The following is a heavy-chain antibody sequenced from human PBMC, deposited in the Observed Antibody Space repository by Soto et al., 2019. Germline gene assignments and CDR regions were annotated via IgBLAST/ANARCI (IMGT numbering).Heavy chain of an antibody. CDR1: GYTFSRLT. D-gene: IGHD6-19*01. CDR3: ARNFEPSGWYVGVYFDY. CDR2: INTGNGNT. J-gene: IGHJ4*02. Sequence: GASVKVSCKASGYTFSRLTIHWVRQAPGQRPEWVGWINTGNGNTKYSQKFQGRFTISRDNAKNSLYLQMNSLRAEDTAVYYCARNFEPSGWYVGVYFDYWGQGTLVTVSS. V-gene: IGHV1-3*04.